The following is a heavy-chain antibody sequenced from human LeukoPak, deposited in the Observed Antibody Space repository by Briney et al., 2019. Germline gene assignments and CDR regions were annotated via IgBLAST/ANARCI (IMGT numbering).Heavy chain of an antibody. CDR3: ARIRYSENIDY. Sequence: SETLSLTCTVSGGSISSSSYYWGWIRQPPGKGLECIGSIYYSGRTYYTPSLKSRVTISVDTSKNQFSLKVTSVTAADTAVYYCARIRYSENIDYWGQGTLVTVSS. J-gene: IGHJ4*02. D-gene: IGHD1-1*01. CDR1: GGSISSSSYY. CDR2: IYYSGRT. V-gene: IGHV4-39*01.